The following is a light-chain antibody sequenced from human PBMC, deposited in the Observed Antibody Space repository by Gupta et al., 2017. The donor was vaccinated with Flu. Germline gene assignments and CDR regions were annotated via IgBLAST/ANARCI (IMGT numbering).Light chain of an antibody. CDR2: DAS. J-gene: IGKJ4*01. CDR1: QSISSY. Sequence: DIQMTQSPSSLSASVGDRVTITCRASQSISSYLNWYQQKPGKAPKLLIYDASSLKSGVPSRFSGSGSGTDFTLTISRLQPEDFATYYCQQRDSTPITFGGGTKVEIK. V-gene: IGKV1-39*01. CDR3: QQRDSTPIT.